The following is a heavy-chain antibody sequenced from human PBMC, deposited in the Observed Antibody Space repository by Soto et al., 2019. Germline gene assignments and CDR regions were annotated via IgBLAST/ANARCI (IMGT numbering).Heavy chain of an antibody. CDR3: ARDGTSSTKGFDP. V-gene: IGHV4-31*03. J-gene: IGHJ5*02. CDR1: GASLHIVGYY. CDR2: IYYTGRT. Sequence: QVQLQESGPRLVKPSQTLSLTCTVSGASLHIVGYYWAWIRQHPGKGLEWIGYIYYTGRTYYNPSLESRVSMSVDRSRNQFSLNLSSVTVADTAVYFCARDGTSSTKGFDPWGQGPLVTVSS. D-gene: IGHD2-2*01.